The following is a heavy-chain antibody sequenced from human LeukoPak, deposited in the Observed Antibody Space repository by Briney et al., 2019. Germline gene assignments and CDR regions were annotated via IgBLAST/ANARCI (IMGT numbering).Heavy chain of an antibody. V-gene: IGHV4-4*07. CDR2: ISTSGNT. J-gene: IGHJ4*02. CDR1: GGSINVYY. CDR3: ARETTVTTNIDY. D-gene: IGHD4-17*01. Sequence: SETLSLTCTVSGGSINVYYWSWIRQPAGKGLQWIGRISTSGNTDYNPSLKSRVTISVDTSKNQFSLKLSSVTAADTAVYYCARETTVTTNIDYWGQGTLVTVSS.